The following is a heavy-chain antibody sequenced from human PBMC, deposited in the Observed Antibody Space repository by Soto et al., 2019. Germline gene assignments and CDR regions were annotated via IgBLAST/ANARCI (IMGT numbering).Heavy chain of an antibody. D-gene: IGHD3-10*01. CDR2: IYYSGST. V-gene: IGHV4-39*01. CDR3: ASRGYYGSGSYYTTWEFDP. Sequence: SETLSRTCTVSGGSISSSSYYWGWIRQPPGKGLEWIGSIYYSGSTYYNPSLKSRVTISVDTSKNQFSLKLSSVTAADTAVYYCASRGYYGSGSYYTTWEFDPWGQGTLVTVSS. J-gene: IGHJ5*02. CDR1: GGSISSSSYY.